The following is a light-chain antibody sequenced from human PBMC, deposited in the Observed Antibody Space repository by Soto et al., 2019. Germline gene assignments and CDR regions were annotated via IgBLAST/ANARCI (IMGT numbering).Light chain of an antibody. CDR2: GAS. CDR3: QQYGNSPRT. CDR1: QSVRSTY. V-gene: IGKV3-20*01. J-gene: IGKJ1*01. Sequence: EIVWTQSPGPLSLSPGEPATLSGRASQSVRSTYLAWYQQKRGQAPRLLIYGASSRATGIPDRFSGSGSGTDFTLTISRLESEDFAVYYCQQYGNSPRTFGQGTKVEIK.